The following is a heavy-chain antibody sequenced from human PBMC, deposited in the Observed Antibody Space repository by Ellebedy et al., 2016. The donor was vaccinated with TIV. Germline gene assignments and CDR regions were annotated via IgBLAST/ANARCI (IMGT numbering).Heavy chain of an antibody. CDR2: ISHCGSTK. CDR3: ARAGIGKEDFEY. D-gene: IGHD4-23*01. Sequence: GESLKISCAASEFTFSCYAMHWVRQAPGKGLEWVAAISHCGSTKYYADSVKGRFTISRDNSKNTLYLQMNSLTTEDTAVYYCARAGIGKEDFEYWGQGSLVSVSS. V-gene: IGHV3-30-3*01. J-gene: IGHJ4*02. CDR1: EFTFSCYA.